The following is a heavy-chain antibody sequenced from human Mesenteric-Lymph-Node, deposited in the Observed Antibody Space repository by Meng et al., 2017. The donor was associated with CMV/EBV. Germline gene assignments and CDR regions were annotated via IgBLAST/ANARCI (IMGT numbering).Heavy chain of an antibody. V-gene: IGHV4-31*03. Sequence: TVSGGSISGGGYYWSWLRQHPGKGLEWIGYIYYSGSTYYNPSLKSRVTTSVDMSKNQFSLRLNSVTAADTAVYYCARVDYQLLYFDSWGQGTLVTVSS. J-gene: IGHJ4*02. D-gene: IGHD2-2*02. CDR1: GGSISGGGYY. CDR3: ARVDYQLLYFDS. CDR2: IYYSGST.